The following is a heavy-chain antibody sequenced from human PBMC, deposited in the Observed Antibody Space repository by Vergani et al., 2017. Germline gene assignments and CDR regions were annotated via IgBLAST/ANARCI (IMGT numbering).Heavy chain of an antibody. V-gene: IGHV3-23*01. D-gene: IGHD3-10*01. CDR2: ISGSGTST. J-gene: IGHJ6*02. CDR1: GFTFSSYA. Sequence: EVQLLESGGGLVQPGGSLRLSCAASGFTFSSYAMSWVRQAPGKGLEWVSAISGSGTSTYYADSVKGRFTISRDNAKNSLYLQMNSLRADDTALYYCAKAVRGYYYGMDDWGQGTTVTVSS. CDR3: AKAVRGYYYGMDD.